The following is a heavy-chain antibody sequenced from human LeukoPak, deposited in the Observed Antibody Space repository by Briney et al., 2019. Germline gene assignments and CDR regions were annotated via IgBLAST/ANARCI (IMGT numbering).Heavy chain of an antibody. CDR2: ISAYNGNT. Sequence: ASVKVSCKASGYTFTSYGISWVRQAPGQGLDWMGWISAYNGNTNYAQKLQGRVTITRDTSTSTAYMELRSLRSDDTAVYYCARACMITFGGVTTYNWFDPWGQGTLVTVSS. J-gene: IGHJ5*02. V-gene: IGHV1-18*01. D-gene: IGHD3-16*01. CDR3: ARACMITFGGVTTYNWFDP. CDR1: GYTFTSYG.